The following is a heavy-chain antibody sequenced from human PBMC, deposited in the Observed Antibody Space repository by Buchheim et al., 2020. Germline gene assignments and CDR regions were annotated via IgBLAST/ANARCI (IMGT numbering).Heavy chain of an antibody. Sequence: QVQLQQWGAGLLKPSETLSLTCAVYGGSFSGYYWSWIRQPPGKGLEWIGEINHSGSTNYNPSLKSRATISVDTSKNQFSLKLSSVTAADTAVYYCARGRGTMIVVLSFYYGMDVWGQGTT. CDR3: ARGRGTMIVVLSFYYGMDV. J-gene: IGHJ6*02. D-gene: IGHD3-22*01. CDR2: INHSGST. CDR1: GGSFSGYY. V-gene: IGHV4-34*01.